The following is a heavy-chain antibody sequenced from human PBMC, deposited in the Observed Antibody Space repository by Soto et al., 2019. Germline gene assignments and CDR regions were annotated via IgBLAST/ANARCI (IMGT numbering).Heavy chain of an antibody. Sequence: GGSLRLSCAASGFTFSYYGMHWVRQAPGKGLEWVAIIWYDESNKYYAGSVTGRFTISRDNSNNMVYLQVNSLRAEDTAVYYCAKGGSNAAMDVWGQGTTVTVPS. V-gene: IGHV3-30*02. CDR3: AKGGSNAAMDV. CDR2: IWYDESNK. CDR1: GFTFSYYG. D-gene: IGHD1-26*01. J-gene: IGHJ6*02.